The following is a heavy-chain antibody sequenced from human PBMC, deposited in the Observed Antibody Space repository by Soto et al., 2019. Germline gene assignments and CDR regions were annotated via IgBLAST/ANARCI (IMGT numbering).Heavy chain of an antibody. D-gene: IGHD6-13*01. CDR1: GGSISSSTYF. V-gene: IGHV4-39*01. Sequence: SETLSLTCTVSGGSISSSTYFWGWIRQPPGKGLEWIGSISYTGTTYYNPSLKSRVTISVDTSKNQFSLRLSSATAADTAVYFCATRYTSSKPVKWGQGTLVTVSS. J-gene: IGHJ4*02. CDR3: ATRYTSSKPVK. CDR2: ISYTGTT.